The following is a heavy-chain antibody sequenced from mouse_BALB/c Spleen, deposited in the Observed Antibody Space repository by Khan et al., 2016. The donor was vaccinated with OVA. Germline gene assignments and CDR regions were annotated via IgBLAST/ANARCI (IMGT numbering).Heavy chain of an antibody. J-gene: IGHJ3*01. Sequence: VQLKQSGTVLARPGASVKMSCKASGYTFTSYWMHWVKQRPGQGLEWIGDIYPGNTDTNYNQKFKGKAKLTAVTSTSTAYMELSSLTNEDSADDYCTRRNWDVAWFAYWGQGTLVTVSA. V-gene: IGHV1-5*01. D-gene: IGHD4-1*01. CDR3: TRRNWDVAWFAY. CDR2: IYPGNTDT. CDR1: GYTFTSYW.